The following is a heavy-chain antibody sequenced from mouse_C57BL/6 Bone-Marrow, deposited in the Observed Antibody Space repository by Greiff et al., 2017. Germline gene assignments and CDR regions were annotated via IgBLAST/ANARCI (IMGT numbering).Heavy chain of an antibody. D-gene: IGHD2-4*01. CDR2: IDPTDSYT. V-gene: IGHV1-69*01. J-gene: IGHJ3*01. CDR1: GYTFTSYW. CDR3: ARTAYYDYDGAWFAY. Sequence: VQLQQPGAELVMPGASVKLSCKASGYTFTSYWMHWVKQRPGPGLEWIGEIDPTDSYTNYNQKFKGNSTMTVYKSSSTAYMQLSSLTSEDSAVYYCARTAYYDYDGAWFAYWGQGTLVTVSA.